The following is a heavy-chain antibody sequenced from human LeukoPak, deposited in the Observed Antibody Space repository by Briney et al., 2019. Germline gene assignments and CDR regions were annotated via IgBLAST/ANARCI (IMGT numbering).Heavy chain of an antibody. CDR2: ISDEGSKK. V-gene: IGHV3-30*18. CDR3: AKKGCGGDCFDY. Sequence: PGGSLRLSCAASGFTFRSYGMHWVRQAPGKGLEWVAVISDEGSKKHYADSVKGRFSISRDNSKNTLFLQMNSLRDEDTAVYYCAKKGCGGDCFDYWGQGTLVTVSS. CDR1: GFTFRSYG. J-gene: IGHJ4*02. D-gene: IGHD2-21*01.